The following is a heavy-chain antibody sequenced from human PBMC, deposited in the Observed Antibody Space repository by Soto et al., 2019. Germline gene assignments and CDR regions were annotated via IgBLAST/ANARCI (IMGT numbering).Heavy chain of an antibody. D-gene: IGHD2-2*01. CDR3: VRDVGQYCSTTRCYGGDY. J-gene: IGHJ4*02. CDR1: GYNFKAYG. CDR2: INPHNGNI. V-gene: IGHV1-18*04. Sequence: ASVKVSCKASGYNFKAYGISWVRQAPGQGLEWMGWINPHNGNITYAQGLQGWVTLTTDTSTSTAHLEVRSLRSDDTAMYYCVRDVGQYCSTTRCYGGDYWGQGSLVTVSS.